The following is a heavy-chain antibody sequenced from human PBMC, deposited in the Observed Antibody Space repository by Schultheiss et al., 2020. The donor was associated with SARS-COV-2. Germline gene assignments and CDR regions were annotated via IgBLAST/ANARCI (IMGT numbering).Heavy chain of an antibody. CDR3: AKMSSNWL. V-gene: IGHV3-23*01. D-gene: IGHD6-13*01. Sequence: GGSLRLSCAASGFTFSSYPMSWVRQAPGKGLEWVSAISGSGDSTNYADSVKGRFTISRDNSKNTLYLQMNSLRAEDMAVYYCAKMSSNWLWGQGTTVTVSS. CDR2: ISGSGDST. CDR1: GFTFSSYP. J-gene: IGHJ6*02.